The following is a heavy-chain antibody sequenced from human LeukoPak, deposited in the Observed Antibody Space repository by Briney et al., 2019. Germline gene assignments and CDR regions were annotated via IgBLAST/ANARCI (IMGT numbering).Heavy chain of an antibody. CDR3: ARDSPLSSGAIAVAGTDLDY. D-gene: IGHD6-19*01. CDR1: GYTFTGYY. J-gene: IGHJ4*02. CDR2: INPNSGGT. Sequence: VASVKVSCKASGYTFTGYYMHWVRQAPGQGLEWMGWINPNSGGTNYAQKFQGRVTMTRDTSISTAYMELSRLRSDDTAVYYCARDSPLSSGAIAVAGTDLDYWGQGTLVTVSS. V-gene: IGHV1-2*02.